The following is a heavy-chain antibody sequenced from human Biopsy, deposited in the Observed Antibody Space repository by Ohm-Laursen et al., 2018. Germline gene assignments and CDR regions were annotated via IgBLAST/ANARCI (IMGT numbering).Heavy chain of an antibody. J-gene: IGHJ4*02. Sequence: SLRLSCTASGFTVYNNYMTWVRQAPGKGLEWVSLIYSGGDTRYADSVKGGFTISRDSSKNTLYLQMNSLRVEDTAVYYCAKASRNYYDSTGYYFDYWGQGTLVTVSS. D-gene: IGHD3-22*01. V-gene: IGHV3-66*01. CDR2: IYSGGDT. CDR1: GFTVYNNY. CDR3: AKASRNYYDSTGYYFDY.